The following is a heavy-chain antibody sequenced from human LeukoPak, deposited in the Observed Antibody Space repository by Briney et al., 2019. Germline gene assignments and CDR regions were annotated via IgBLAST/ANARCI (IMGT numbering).Heavy chain of an antibody. CDR2: IRYDGSNK. CDR3: ARESGGLGYCSRTSCPPPSYYFDY. Sequence: GGSLRLSCAASGFTFSSYGMHWVRQAPGKGLEWVAFIRYDGSNKYYADSVKGRFTISRDNSKNTLYLQMNSLRAEDTAVYYCARESGGLGYCSRTSCPPPSYYFDYWGQGTLVTVSS. J-gene: IGHJ4*02. V-gene: IGHV3-30*02. D-gene: IGHD2-2*01. CDR1: GFTFSSYG.